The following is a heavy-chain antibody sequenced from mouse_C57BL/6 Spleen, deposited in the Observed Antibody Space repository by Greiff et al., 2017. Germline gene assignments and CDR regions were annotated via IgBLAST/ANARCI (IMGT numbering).Heavy chain of an antibody. Sequence: VMLVESGPELVKPGASVKISCKASGYAFSSSWMNWVKQRPGKGLEWIGRIYPGDGDTNYNGKFKGKATLTADKSSSTAYMQLSSLTSEDSAVYFCAIDSSGYVEDWGQGTLVTVSA. V-gene: IGHV1-82*01. CDR2: IYPGDGDT. J-gene: IGHJ3*01. D-gene: IGHD3-2*02. CDR3: AIDSSGYVED. CDR1: GYAFSSSW.